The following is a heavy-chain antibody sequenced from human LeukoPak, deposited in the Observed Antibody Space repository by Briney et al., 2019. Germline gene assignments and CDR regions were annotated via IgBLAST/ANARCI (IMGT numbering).Heavy chain of an antibody. CDR1: GFTFSSYE. J-gene: IGHJ4*02. D-gene: IGHD1-1*01. V-gene: IGHV3-48*03. CDR2: ISSSGSTI. CDR3: ATAGGQLIHGFGYFEY. Sequence: GGSLRLSCAASGFTFSSYEMNWVRQAPGKGLEWVSYISSSGSTIYYADSVKGRFTISRDNAKNSLYLQMNSLRAEDTAVYYCATAGGQLIHGFGYFEYWGQGTLVTVSS.